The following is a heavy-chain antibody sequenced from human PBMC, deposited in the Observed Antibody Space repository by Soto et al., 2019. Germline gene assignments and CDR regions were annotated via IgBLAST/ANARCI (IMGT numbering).Heavy chain of an antibody. V-gene: IGHV1-2*02. CDR3: ARDIVVVPAAIQDESYYYYYGMDV. CDR1: GYTFTGYY. CDR2: INPNSGGT. J-gene: IGHJ6*02. D-gene: IGHD2-2*02. Sequence: ASVKVSCKASGYTFTGYYMHWVRQAPGQGLEWMGWINPNSGGTNYAQKFQGRVTMTRGTSISTAYMELSRLRSDDTAVYYCARDIVVVPAAIQDESYYYYYGMDVWGQGTTVTVSS.